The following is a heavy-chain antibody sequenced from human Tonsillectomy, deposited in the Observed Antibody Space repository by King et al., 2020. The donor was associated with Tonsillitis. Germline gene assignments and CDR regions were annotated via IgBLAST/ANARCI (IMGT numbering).Heavy chain of an antibody. Sequence: QVQLQESGPGLVKPSQTLSLTCTVSGGSISSGSYYWSWIRQPAGKGLEWIGRIYTSGSTHYNPSLKSRVTVSVDTSKNQFSLKLSSMTAADTAVDYCAREGYSSSPYSYHYYMDFWGKGTTVTVSS. J-gene: IGHJ6*03. V-gene: IGHV4-61*02. CDR1: GGSISSGSYY. CDR2: IYTSGST. CDR3: AREGYSSSPYSYHYYMDF. D-gene: IGHD6-6*01.